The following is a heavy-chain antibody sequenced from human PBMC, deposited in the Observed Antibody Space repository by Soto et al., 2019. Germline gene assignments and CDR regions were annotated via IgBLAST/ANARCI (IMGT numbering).Heavy chain of an antibody. CDR3: ASGGYCSGSSCYEFHY. V-gene: IGHV4-59*01. Sequence: SETLSLTCTVSGDSIGSYYWSWIRQPPGKALEWIGYISYSGSTNYNPSLKSRVTISIDTSKNQFSLKLRSATSADTAVYYCASGGYCSGSSCYEFHYWGQGTLVTVSS. D-gene: IGHD2-15*01. CDR1: GDSIGSYY. CDR2: ISYSGST. J-gene: IGHJ4*02.